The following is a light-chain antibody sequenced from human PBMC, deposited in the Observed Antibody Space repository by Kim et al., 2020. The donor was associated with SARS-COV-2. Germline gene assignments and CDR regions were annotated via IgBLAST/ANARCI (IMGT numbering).Light chain of an antibody. V-gene: IGKV1-16*01. CDR2: GTS. CDR1: QAIRNS. Sequence: AAVGDRITITCRASQAIRNSLDWFQQKPGKAPKSLIYGTSNLQSGVPSRFSGSGYGTDFTLTISSLQPEDFATYYCQQYDNYPYTFGPGTKVDIK. CDR3: QQYDNYPYT. J-gene: IGKJ3*01.